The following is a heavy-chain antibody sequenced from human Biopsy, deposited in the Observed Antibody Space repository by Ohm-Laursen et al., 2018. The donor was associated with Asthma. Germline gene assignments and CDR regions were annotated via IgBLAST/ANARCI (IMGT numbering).Heavy chain of an antibody. D-gene: IGHD2-15*01. J-gene: IGHJ4*02. V-gene: IGHV4-59*01. CDR1: GVSIRSYY. CDR2: IHYSGST. CDR3: AGFCSGGNCPDH. Sequence: SETLSLTCTVSGVSIRSYYWTWIRQPPGNGLEWIGNIHYSGSTYSNPSLKSRVTISVDTSKKQISLRLSSVIAADTAVYYCAGFCSGGNCPDHWGQGTLVTVSS.